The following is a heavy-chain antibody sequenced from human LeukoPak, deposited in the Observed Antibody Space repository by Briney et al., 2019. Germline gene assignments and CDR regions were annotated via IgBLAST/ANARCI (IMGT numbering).Heavy chain of an antibody. D-gene: IGHD1-14*01. Sequence: VASVKVSCKASGYTFTNYGISWVRQAPGQGLEWMGWISTYNGNTNYAQRLQGRVTMTTDTPTNTVYMELRSLRSDDTAVYYCARGEHGTTWFVDHWGQGSQVTVSS. CDR2: ISTYNGNT. J-gene: IGHJ4*02. V-gene: IGHV1-18*01. CDR1: GYTFTNYG. CDR3: ARGEHGTTWFVDH.